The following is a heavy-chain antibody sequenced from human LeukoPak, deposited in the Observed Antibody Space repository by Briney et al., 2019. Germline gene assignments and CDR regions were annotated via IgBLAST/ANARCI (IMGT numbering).Heavy chain of an antibody. CDR2: IIPIFGTA. J-gene: IGHJ4*02. CDR1: GGTFSSYA. CDR3: ASGAIFGVVIIPVWDY. D-gene: IGHD3-3*01. Sequence: SVKVSCKASGGTFSSYAISWVRQAPGQGLEWMGGIIPIFGTANYAQKFQGRVTITADESTSTAYMELSSLRSEDTAVYYCASGAIFGVVIIPVWDYWGQGTLVTVSS. V-gene: IGHV1-69*01.